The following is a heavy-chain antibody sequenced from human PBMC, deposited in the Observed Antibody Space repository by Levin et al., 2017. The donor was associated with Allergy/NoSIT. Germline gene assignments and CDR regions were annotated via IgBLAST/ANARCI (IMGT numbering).Heavy chain of an antibody. CDR3: AKDLAAARVFDY. D-gene: IGHD6-13*01. Sequence: GESLKISCAASGFTFSSYAMSWVRQAPGKGLEWVSAISGSGGSTYYADSVKGRFTISRDNSKNTLYLQMNSLRAEDTAVYYCAKDLAAARVFDYWGQGTLVTVSS. CDR1: GFTFSSYA. J-gene: IGHJ4*02. V-gene: IGHV3-23*01. CDR2: ISGSGGST.